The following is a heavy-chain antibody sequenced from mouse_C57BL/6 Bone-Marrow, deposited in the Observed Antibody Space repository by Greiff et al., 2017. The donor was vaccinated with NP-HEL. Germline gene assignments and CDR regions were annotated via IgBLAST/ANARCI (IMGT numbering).Heavy chain of an antibody. J-gene: IGHJ3*01. D-gene: IGHD4-1*01. CDR1: GYTFTSYW. Sequence: QVQLQQPGAELVKPGASVKVSCKASGYTFTSYWMHWVKQRPGQGLEWIGRIYPSDSDTNYNQKFKGKATLTVDKSSSTAYLQLSSLTSEDSAVYYCASWDVRFAYWGQGTLVTVSA. V-gene: IGHV1-74*01. CDR3: ASWDVRFAY. CDR2: IYPSDSDT.